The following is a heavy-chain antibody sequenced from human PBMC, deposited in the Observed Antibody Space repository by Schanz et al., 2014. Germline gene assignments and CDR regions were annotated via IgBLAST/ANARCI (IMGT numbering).Heavy chain of an antibody. Sequence: EMQLLESGGGLAQPGGSLKLSCAASGLIFSNYVMSWVRQAPGKGLEWVSAINTGVNTYYADSVRGRFTMSRDNSKNTLYLQMNSLRAGDAAVYYCARGLIAAAGGAFDYWGQGTLVAVSA. D-gene: IGHD6-13*01. J-gene: IGHJ4*02. CDR1: GLIFSNYV. V-gene: IGHV3-23*01. CDR2: INTGVNT. CDR3: ARGLIAAAGGAFDY.